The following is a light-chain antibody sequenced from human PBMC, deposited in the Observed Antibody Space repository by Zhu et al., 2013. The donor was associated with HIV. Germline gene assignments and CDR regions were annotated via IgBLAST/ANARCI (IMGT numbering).Light chain of an antibody. V-gene: IGKV3-15*01. Sequence: EIVMTQSPATLSVSPGERVILSCRASQSVSTHLAWYQQKRGQAPRLLMYDVSTRATGVPDRFSGSGSGSEFALTITSLQSEDFATYYCQQYNSYSLTFGGGTKVEVK. J-gene: IGKJ4*01. CDR3: QQYNSYSLT. CDR1: QSVSTH. CDR2: DVS.